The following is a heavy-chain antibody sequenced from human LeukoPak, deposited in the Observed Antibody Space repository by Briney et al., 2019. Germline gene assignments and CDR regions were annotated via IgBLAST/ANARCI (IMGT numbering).Heavy chain of an antibody. D-gene: IGHD3-10*01. J-gene: IGHJ4*02. CDR1: GYTFIIHG. CDR3: ARTPPYKYDLWSKATDY. Sequence: GASVKVSCKATGYTFIIHGISWVRQAPGQGLEWMGWISPYNGNTNYAQNLQGRVTMTTDTSTSTVYMELRSLTSDDTAVYYCARTPPYKYDLWSKATDYWGQGTLVTVSS. CDR2: ISPYNGNT. V-gene: IGHV1-18*01.